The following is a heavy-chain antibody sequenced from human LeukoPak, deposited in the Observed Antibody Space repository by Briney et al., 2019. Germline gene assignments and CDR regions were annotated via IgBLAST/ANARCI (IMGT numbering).Heavy chain of an antibody. J-gene: IGHJ3*02. D-gene: IGHD3-10*01. V-gene: IGHV3-48*01. CDR2: ISSSSSTI. CDR3: AREGRFGELLIRHDAFDI. Sequence: GGSLRLSCAASGFTFSSYSMNWVRQAPGKGLEWVSYISSSSSTIYYADSVKGRFTISRDNSKNTLYLQMKSLRAEDTAVYYCAREGRFGELLIRHDAFDIWGQGTMVTVSS. CDR1: GFTFSSYS.